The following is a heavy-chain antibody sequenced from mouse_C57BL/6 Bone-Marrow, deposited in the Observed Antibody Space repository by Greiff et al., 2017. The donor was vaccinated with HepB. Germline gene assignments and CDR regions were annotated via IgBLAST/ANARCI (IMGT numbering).Heavy chain of an antibody. V-gene: IGHV1-19*01. CDR2: INPYNGGT. D-gene: IGHD2-4*01. CDR3: ARGYYDYFYAMDY. Sequence: VQLKESGPVLVKPGASVKMSCKASGYTFTDYYMNWVKQSHGKSLEWIGVINPYNGGTSYNQKFKGKATLTVDKSSSTAYMELNSLTSEDSAVYHCARGYYDYFYAMDYWGQGTSVTVSS. CDR1: GYTFTDYY. J-gene: IGHJ4*01.